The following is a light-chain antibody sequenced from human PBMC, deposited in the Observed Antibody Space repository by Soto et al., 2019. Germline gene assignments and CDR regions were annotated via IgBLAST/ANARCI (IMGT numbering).Light chain of an antibody. CDR2: EAS. CDR1: QSVSSSY. CDR3: RHRSDWPG. J-gene: IGKJ5*01. Sequence: EILLTQSPGTLSLSPGERATLSCRASQSVSSSYLAWYQQKPGQAPSLLIYEASNRATGISARFSGSGSGTDFTLTISSPDPEDFAVYYCRHRSDWPGFGQGTRLEIK. V-gene: IGKV3D-20*02.